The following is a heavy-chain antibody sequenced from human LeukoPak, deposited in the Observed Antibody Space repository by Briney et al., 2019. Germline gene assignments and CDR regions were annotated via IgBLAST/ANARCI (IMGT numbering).Heavy chain of an antibody. J-gene: IGHJ3*02. V-gene: IGHV4-59*01. CDR3: ARDHNWGPHDAFDI. D-gene: IGHD7-27*01. CDR2: IYHSGST. CDR1: GGSISSYY. Sequence: PSETLSLTCTVSGGSISSYYWSWIRQPPGKGLEWIGYIYHSGSTYYNPSLKSRVTISVDTSKNQFSLKLSSVTAADTAVYYCARDHNWGPHDAFDIWGQGTMVTVSS.